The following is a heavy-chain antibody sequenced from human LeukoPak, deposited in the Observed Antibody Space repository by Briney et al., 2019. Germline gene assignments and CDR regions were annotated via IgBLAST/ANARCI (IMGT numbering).Heavy chain of an antibody. J-gene: IGHJ6*02. CDR1: GFTFSSYS. CDR2: ISSSSSYI. Sequence: GGSLRLSCVASGFTFSSYSMNWVRQAPGKGLEWVSSISSSSSYIYYADSVKGRFTISRDNAKNSLYLQMNSLRAEDTAVYYCARERTGYSSSWSHYYYYGMDVWGQGTTVTVSS. V-gene: IGHV3-21*01. D-gene: IGHD6-13*01. CDR3: ARERTGYSSSWSHYYYYGMDV.